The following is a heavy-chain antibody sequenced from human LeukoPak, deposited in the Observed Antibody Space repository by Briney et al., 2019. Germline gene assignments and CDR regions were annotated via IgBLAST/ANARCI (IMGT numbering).Heavy chain of an antibody. CDR2: ISYSGST. V-gene: IGHV4-39*07. Sequence: SETLSLTCTVSGGSVSSSSYYWGWIRQPPGKGLESIGIISYSGSTYYNPSLKSRVTISVDTSKNQFSLKFSSVTAADTAVYYCARVYPYGGNTPGFDYWGQGTLVTVSS. CDR3: ARVYPYGGNTPGFDY. J-gene: IGHJ4*02. D-gene: IGHD4-23*01. CDR1: GGSVSSSSYY.